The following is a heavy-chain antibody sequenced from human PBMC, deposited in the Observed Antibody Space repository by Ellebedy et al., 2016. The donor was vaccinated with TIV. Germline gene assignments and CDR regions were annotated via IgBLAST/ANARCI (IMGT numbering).Heavy chain of an antibody. J-gene: IGHJ6*03. D-gene: IGHD2-2*01. Sequence: SETLSLTXAVYGGSFSGYYWSWIRQPPGKGLEWIGEINHSGSTNYNPSLKSRVTISVDTSKNQFSLKLSSVTAADTAVYFCARGHCSSTSCYARYYYYFMDVWGKGTTVTVPS. CDR2: INHSGST. V-gene: IGHV4-34*01. CDR3: ARGHCSSTSCYARYYYYFMDV. CDR1: GGSFSGYY.